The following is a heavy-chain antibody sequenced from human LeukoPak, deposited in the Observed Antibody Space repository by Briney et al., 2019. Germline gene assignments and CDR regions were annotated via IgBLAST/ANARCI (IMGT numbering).Heavy chain of an antibody. CDR2: INPNSGGT. CDR1: GYTFTGYY. CDR3: ARDARYYYDSSGVED. J-gene: IGHJ4*02. Sequence: ASVTVSCKASGYTFTGYYMHWVRQAPGQGLEWMGWINPNSGGTNYAQKFQGRVTMTRDTSISTAYMELSRLRSDDTAVYYCARDARYYYDSSGVEDWGQGTLVTVSS. D-gene: IGHD3-22*01. V-gene: IGHV1-2*02.